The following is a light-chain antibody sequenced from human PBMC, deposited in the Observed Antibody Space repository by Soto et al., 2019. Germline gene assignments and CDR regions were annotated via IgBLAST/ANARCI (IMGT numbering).Light chain of an antibody. Sequence: QSVLTQPPSVSGAPGQRVTISGTGSSSNIGTGYYVHWYQQLPGTAPKLLIYGNSNRPSGVPDRFSGSKSGTSASLAITGLQAEDAADYYCQSYDSSLSGNVVFGGGTKLTFL. CDR3: QSYDSSLSGNVV. V-gene: IGLV1-40*01. J-gene: IGLJ2*01. CDR1: SSNIGTGYY. CDR2: GNS.